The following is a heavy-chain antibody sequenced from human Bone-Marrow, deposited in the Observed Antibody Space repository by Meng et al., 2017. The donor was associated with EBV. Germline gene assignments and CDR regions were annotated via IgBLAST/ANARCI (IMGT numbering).Heavy chain of an antibody. CDR3: ARESGRGFTPDY. CDR1: GGAFSSYA. J-gene: IGHJ4*02. CDR2: LIPQSGVP. D-gene: IGHD3-10*01. V-gene: IGHV1-69*01. Sequence: VQLVESGAEVNTPGYSVKVSCKTSGGAFSSYAVRWVGQAPGQGLEWIGGLIPQSGVPYFARKFQGILTITADESTSTHYMDLTSLRSDDTAVYYCARESGRGFTPDYWGRGTLVTVSS.